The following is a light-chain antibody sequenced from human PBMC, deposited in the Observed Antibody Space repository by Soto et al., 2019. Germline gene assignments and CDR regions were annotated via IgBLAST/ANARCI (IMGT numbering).Light chain of an antibody. CDR2: DVS. J-gene: IGLJ2*01. CDR1: SSAVGGSNY. Sequence: QSALTQPASVSGSPGQSITISCTGTSSAVGGSNYVSWYQQHPGKAPKLMIYDVSNRPSGVSNRFSGSKSGDTASLTISGLQAEDEAYYYCSSYTSTTHVVFGGGTKVTVL. V-gene: IGLV2-14*01. CDR3: SSYTSTTHVV.